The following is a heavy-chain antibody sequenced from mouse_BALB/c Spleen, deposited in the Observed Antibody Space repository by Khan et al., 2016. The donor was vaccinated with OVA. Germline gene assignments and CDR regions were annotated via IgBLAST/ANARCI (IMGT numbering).Heavy chain of an antibody. J-gene: IGHJ2*01. CDR1: GYTFTTYW. V-gene: IGHV1-7*01. Sequence: VQLKQSGAELAKPGASVKMSCKASGYTFTTYWMHWVKQRPGQGLEWIGYINPTSGYTDYNDKFKDRATLSADKSSSTAYMQLNSLTSEDSAVYYCTRDRIDYWGQGTTRTVSS. CDR3: TRDRIDY. CDR2: INPTSGYT.